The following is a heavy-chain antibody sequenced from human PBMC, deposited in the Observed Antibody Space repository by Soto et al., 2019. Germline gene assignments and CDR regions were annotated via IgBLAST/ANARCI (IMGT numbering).Heavy chain of an antibody. CDR3: ARGGIAAAGTQLDD. J-gene: IGHJ4*02. CDR2: IIPILGIA. CDR1: GGTFSSYT. Sequence: SVKVSCKASGGTFSSYTNSWVRQAPGQGLEWMGRIIPILGIANYAQKFQGRVTITADKSTSTAYMELSSLRSEDTAVYYCARGGIAAAGTQLDDWGQGTLVTVSS. V-gene: IGHV1-69*02. D-gene: IGHD6-13*01.